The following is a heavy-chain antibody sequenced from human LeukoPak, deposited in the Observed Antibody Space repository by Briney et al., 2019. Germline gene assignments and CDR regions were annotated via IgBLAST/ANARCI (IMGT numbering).Heavy chain of an antibody. CDR3: AKDYSDSRVGDVFFEY. CDR1: GLTFSNYA. V-gene: IGHV3-23*01. J-gene: IGHJ4*02. CDR2: ITSGFTP. D-gene: IGHD1-26*01. Sequence: HGGSLSLSCAASGLTFSNYAMSWFRQAAGKGLKWVSGITSGFTPHYADSVKGRFTISRDNSKNTFHLQMNSLRAEDTAVYYCAKDYSDSRVGDVFFEYWGQGTLVTVAS.